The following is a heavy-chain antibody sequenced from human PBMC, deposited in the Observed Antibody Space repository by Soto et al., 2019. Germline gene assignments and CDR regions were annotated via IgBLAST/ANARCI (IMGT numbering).Heavy chain of an antibody. J-gene: IGHJ6*02. CDR2: NYSRGST. Sequence: GGSLRLLYPASAFTGSSNYMSWVRQAPAKRLASAYVNYSRGSTYYADSVNGRFTISRDNSKNTLYLQMNSLRAEDTAVYYCARDPHYDSSGYYFDYYGMDVWGQGTTVTVSS. CDR3: ARDPHYDSSGYYFDYYGMDV. D-gene: IGHD3-22*01. CDR1: AFTGSSNY. V-gene: IGHV3-53*01.